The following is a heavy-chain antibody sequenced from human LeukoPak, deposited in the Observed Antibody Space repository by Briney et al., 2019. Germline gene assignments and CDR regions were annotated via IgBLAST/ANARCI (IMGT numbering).Heavy chain of an antibody. CDR1: GFTFSSYA. Sequence: PGGSLRLSCAASGFTFSSYAMSWVRQAPGKGLEWVSAISGSRGSTYYADSVKGRFTISRDNSKNTLYLQMNSLRAEDTTVYYCAKVTYYYDSSGYYYFDYWGQGTLVTVSS. CDR2: ISGSRGST. J-gene: IGHJ4*02. CDR3: AKVTYYYDSSGYYYFDY. V-gene: IGHV3-23*01. D-gene: IGHD3-22*01.